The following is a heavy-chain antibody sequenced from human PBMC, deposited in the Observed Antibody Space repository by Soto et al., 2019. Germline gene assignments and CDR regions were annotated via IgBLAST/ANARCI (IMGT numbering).Heavy chain of an antibody. Sequence: GSLRLPCAASGITFSSHAMSWVRQAPGKGLEWVSAISGSGGSTYYADSVKGRFTISRDNSKNTLYLQMNSLRAEDTAVYYCAKLVGMTTVTTFDYWGQGTLVTVSS. CDR2: ISGSGGST. J-gene: IGHJ4*02. CDR3: AKLVGMTTVTTFDY. V-gene: IGHV3-23*01. D-gene: IGHD4-17*01. CDR1: GITFSSHA.